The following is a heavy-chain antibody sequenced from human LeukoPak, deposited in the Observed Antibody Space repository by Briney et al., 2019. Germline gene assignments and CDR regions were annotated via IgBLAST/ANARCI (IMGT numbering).Heavy chain of an antibody. CDR1: GGTFSSYA. D-gene: IGHD5-18*01. J-gene: IGHJ4*02. CDR3: ATTLPGGVDTAMERDY. CDR2: IIPILGIA. V-gene: IGHV1-69*04. Sequence: GASVKVSCKASGGTFSSYAISWVRQAPGQGLEWMGRIIPILGIANYAQKFQGRVTITADKSTSTAYMELSSLRSEDTAVYYCATTLPGGVDTAMERDYWGQGTLVTVSS.